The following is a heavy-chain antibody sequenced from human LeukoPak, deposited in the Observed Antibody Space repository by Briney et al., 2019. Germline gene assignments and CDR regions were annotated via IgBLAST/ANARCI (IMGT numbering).Heavy chain of an antibody. Sequence: ASVKVSCKASGYTFTGYYLHWVRQAPGQGLEWMGWINPNRGDTDYAQKFQGRVTMTRDTSISTAYMELNRLRSDDTAVYYCARGPMLRGVIDPYYYYYMDVWGKGTTVTVFS. D-gene: IGHD3-10*01. CDR2: INPNRGDT. V-gene: IGHV1-2*02. CDR3: ARGPMLRGVIDPYYYYYMDV. CDR1: GYTFTGYY. J-gene: IGHJ6*03.